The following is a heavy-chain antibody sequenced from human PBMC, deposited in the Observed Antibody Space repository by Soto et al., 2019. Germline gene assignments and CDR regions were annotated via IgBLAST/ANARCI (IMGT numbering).Heavy chain of an antibody. CDR1: GFSLSTDRVG. CDR2: IYWDDSK. V-gene: IGHV2-5*02. D-gene: IGHD1-26*01. J-gene: IGHJ4*02. CDR3: AHAYGGRSLY. Sequence: QITLKESGPTLVKPTQTLTLTCTFSGFSLSTDRVGVGWIRQPPGKALDWLAVIYWDDSKTHSPSLKSRLTITKDTSKNQVVLTMTNMDPVDTATYYCAHAYGGRSLYWGQGTLVTVSS.